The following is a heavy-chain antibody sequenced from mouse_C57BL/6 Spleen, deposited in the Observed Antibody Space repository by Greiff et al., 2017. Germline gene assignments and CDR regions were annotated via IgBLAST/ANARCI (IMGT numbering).Heavy chain of an antibody. V-gene: IGHV14-3*01. Sequence: EVKLEESVAELVRPGASVKLSCTASGFNIKNTYMHWVKQRPEQGLAWIGRIDPANGNTKYAPKFQGKATITADTSSNTAYLQLSSLTSEDTAIYYCAPHYYGSSYWYFDVWGTGTTVTVSS. J-gene: IGHJ1*03. CDR1: GFNIKNTY. CDR3: APHYYGSSYWYFDV. D-gene: IGHD1-1*01. CDR2: IDPANGNT.